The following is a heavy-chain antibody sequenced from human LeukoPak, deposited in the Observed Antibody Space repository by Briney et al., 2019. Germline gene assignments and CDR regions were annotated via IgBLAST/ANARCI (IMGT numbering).Heavy chain of an antibody. Sequence: SETLSLTCTVSGGSISSYYWSWIRQPPGKGLEWIGYIYYSGSTNYNPSLKSRVTISVDTSKNQFSLKLSSVTAADTAVYYCARHVAYSSGWYYLDYWGQGTLVTVSS. CDR3: ARHVAYSSGWYYLDY. D-gene: IGHD6-19*01. CDR1: GGSISSYY. V-gene: IGHV4-59*08. CDR2: IYYSGST. J-gene: IGHJ4*02.